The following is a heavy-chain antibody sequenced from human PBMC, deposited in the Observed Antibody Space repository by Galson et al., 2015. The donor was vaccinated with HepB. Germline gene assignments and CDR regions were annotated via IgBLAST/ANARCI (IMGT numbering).Heavy chain of an antibody. V-gene: IGHV3-23*01. CDR2: IGGSGGST. CDR3: AKDRIAVAGAIDY. D-gene: IGHD6-19*01. Sequence: SLRLSCAASGFTFSSYAMSWVRQAPGKGLEWVSAIGGSGGSTYYADSVKGRFTISRDNSKNTLYLQMNSLRAEDTAVYYCAKDRIAVAGAIDYWGQGTLVTVSS. J-gene: IGHJ4*02. CDR1: GFTFSSYA.